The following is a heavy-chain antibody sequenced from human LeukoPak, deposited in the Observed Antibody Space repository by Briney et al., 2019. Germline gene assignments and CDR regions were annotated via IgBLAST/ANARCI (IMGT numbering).Heavy chain of an antibody. CDR3: AKDSTHPYYDILTGYPDY. J-gene: IGHJ4*02. CDR1: GFTFSSYG. CDR2: IRYDGSNK. V-gene: IGHV3-30*02. Sequence: PGGSLRLSCAASGFTFSSYGMHWVRQAPGKGLEWVAFIRYDGSNKYYADSVKGRFTISRDKSKNTLYLQMNSLRAEDTAVYYCAKDSTHPYYDILTGYPDYWGQGTLVTVSS. D-gene: IGHD3-9*01.